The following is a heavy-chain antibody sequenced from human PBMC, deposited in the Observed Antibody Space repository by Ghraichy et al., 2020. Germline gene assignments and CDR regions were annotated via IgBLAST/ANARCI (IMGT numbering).Heavy chain of an antibody. D-gene: IGHD3-3*01. J-gene: IGHJ6*02. CDR2: IYYSRST. CDR3: AGLRFLEWPYYYYYAMDV. V-gene: IGHV4-59*01. Sequence: SETLSLTCTVSGGSISSYYWSWIRQPPGKGLEWIGYIYYSRSTNYNPSLKSRVTISVDTSKNQFSLKLSSVTAAATAVYCCAGLRFLEWPYYYYYAMDVWGQGTTVTVSS. CDR1: GGSISSYY.